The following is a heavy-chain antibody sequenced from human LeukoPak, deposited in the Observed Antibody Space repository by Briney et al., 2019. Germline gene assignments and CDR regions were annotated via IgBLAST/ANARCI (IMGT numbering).Heavy chain of an antibody. V-gene: IGHV4-39*01. J-gene: IGHJ5*02. Sequence: SETLSLTCTVSGGSISSSSYYWGWIRQPPGKGLEWIGSIYYSGSTYYNPSLKSRVTISVDTSKNQFSLKLSSVTAADTAVYYCARHDYGDYGVGGLNWFDPWGQGTLVTVSS. CDR3: ARHDYGDYGVGGLNWFDP. CDR1: GGSISSSSYY. CDR2: IYYSGST. D-gene: IGHD4-17*01.